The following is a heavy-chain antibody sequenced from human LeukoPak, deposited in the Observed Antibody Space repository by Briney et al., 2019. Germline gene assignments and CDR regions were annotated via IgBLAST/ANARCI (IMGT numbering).Heavy chain of an antibody. Sequence: GGSLRLSCAASGFTFSSYSMNWVRQAPGKGLEWVSSISSSGSYIYYADSVKGRFTISRDNAKNSLYLQMNSLRAEDTAVYYCASGRGIDYWGQGTLVTVSS. CDR2: ISSSGSYI. CDR1: GFTFSSYS. CDR3: ASGRGIDY. V-gene: IGHV3-21*01. D-gene: IGHD3-16*01. J-gene: IGHJ4*02.